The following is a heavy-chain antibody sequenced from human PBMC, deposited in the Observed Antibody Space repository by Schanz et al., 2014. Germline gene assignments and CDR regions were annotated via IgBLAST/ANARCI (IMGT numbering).Heavy chain of an antibody. V-gene: IGHV1-69*02. CDR1: GDTISKYN. CDR2: IMPLRGIG. J-gene: IGHJ6*02. Sequence: QVQLVQSGAEVKKPGSSVKVSCQAFGDTISKYNIMWVRQVPGQGLEWLGRIMPLRGIGNNAWKFQDRLTITADKSMNITYMELSSLGTEDTAVYYCTRLRRADPNGFDVWGQGTTVTVS. CDR3: TRLRRADPNGFDV. D-gene: IGHD6-19*01.